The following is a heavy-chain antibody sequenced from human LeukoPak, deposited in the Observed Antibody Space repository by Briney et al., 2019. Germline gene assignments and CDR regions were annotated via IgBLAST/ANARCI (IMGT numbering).Heavy chain of an antibody. V-gene: IGHV2-70*11. CDR2: IDWDDDQ. D-gene: IGHD3/OR15-3a*01. CDR1: GFSLTTPGMC. Sequence: SSPGLVKPTPTLTLTSTFSGFSLTTPGMCVSWISQPPGKALEWLARIDWDDDQYYSTSLKTRLTISKDTSKNQVVLTMTNMDPVDTATYYCARRRTGDYFDYWGQGTLVTVSS. J-gene: IGHJ4*02. CDR3: ARRRTGDYFDY.